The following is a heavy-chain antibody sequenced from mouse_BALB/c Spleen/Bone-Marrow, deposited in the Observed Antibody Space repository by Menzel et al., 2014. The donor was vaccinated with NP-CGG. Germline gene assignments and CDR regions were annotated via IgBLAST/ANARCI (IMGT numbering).Heavy chain of an antibody. Sequence: EVKLMESGPELVKPGASMKISCKASGYSFTGYTMNWVKQSHGKNIEWIGLINPYNGGTSYNQKFMGKATLTVDKSSSTAYMELLSLTSEDSAVYYCARWDYYGYAMDYWGQGTSVTVSS. CDR1: GYSFTGYT. D-gene: IGHD1-1*01. V-gene: IGHV1-18*01. J-gene: IGHJ4*01. CDR3: ARWDYYGYAMDY. CDR2: INPYNGGT.